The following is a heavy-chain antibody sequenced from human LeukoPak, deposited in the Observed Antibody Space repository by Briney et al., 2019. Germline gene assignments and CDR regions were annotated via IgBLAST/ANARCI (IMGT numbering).Heavy chain of an antibody. D-gene: IGHD4-17*01. Sequence: GGSLRLSCAASGFTFSSSDMNWVRQAPGKGLEWVSYITSSSSTICYADSVKGRFTISRDNAKNSLYLQMNSLRDEVTAVYYCARDRDGDPSFEYWGQGTLVTVSS. J-gene: IGHJ4*02. CDR1: GFTFSSSD. CDR2: ITSSSSTI. CDR3: ARDRDGDPSFEY. V-gene: IGHV3-48*02.